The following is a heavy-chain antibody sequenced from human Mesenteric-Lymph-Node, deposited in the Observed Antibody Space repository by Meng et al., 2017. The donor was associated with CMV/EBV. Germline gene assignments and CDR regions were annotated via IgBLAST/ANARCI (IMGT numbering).Heavy chain of an antibody. CDR1: GNSWSSYW. D-gene: IGHD1-7*01. CDR3: ARDIRPGSRGTDFDY. V-gene: IGHV5-51*01. CDR2: IYPGDSDT. Sequence: SGNSWSSYWIGWVRQRPGKGLEWMGIIYPGDSDTRYSPSFLGQVTISADKSTTTAYLQWSSLKASDTAIYYCARDIRPGSRGTDFDYWGQGTLVTVSS. J-gene: IGHJ4*02.